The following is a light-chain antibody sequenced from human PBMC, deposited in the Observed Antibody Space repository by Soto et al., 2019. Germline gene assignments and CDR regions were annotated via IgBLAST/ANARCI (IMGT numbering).Light chain of an antibody. V-gene: IGLV2-14*01. CDR2: EVS. CDR1: SSDIGSYNY. Sequence: QSVLTQPASVSGSPGQSITISCSGTSSDIGSYNYVAWYQQFPGKTPKLMIYEVSNRPSGVSNRFSGSKSGNTASLTISGLQAEDEADYYCISYTGSSTSYVFGTGTKLTVL. J-gene: IGLJ1*01. CDR3: ISYTGSSTSYV.